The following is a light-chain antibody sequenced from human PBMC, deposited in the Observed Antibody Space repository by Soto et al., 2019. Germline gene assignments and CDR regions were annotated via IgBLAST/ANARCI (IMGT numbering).Light chain of an antibody. CDR2: GAS. V-gene: IGKV3-20*01. J-gene: IGKJ2*01. Sequence: EIVLTQSPGTLSLSPGERATLSCRASQSVSSSYLAWYQQKPGQAPRLLISGASSRATGIPDRFSGSGSGTDFTLTIGRLEPEDFAVYYCPQYGSSPYTFGQGTKLEIK. CDR1: QSVSSSY. CDR3: PQYGSSPYT.